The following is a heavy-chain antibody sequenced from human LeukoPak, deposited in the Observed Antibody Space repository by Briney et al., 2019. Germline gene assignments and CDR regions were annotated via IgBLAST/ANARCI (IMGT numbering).Heavy chain of an antibody. V-gene: IGHV3-30-3*01. D-gene: IGHD2-15*01. CDR3: ARGAYCSGGRCPGAFDI. Sequence: PGRSLRLSCAASGFTFSSYAMHWVRQAPGKGLEWVAVISYDGSNKYYADSVKGRFTISRDNSKNTLYLQMNSLRAEDTAVYYCARGAYCSGGRCPGAFDIWGQGTMVTVSS. J-gene: IGHJ3*02. CDR1: GFTFSSYA. CDR2: ISYDGSNK.